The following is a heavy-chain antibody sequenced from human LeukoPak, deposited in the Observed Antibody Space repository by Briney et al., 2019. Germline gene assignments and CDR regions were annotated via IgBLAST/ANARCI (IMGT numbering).Heavy chain of an antibody. CDR3: ARGVAAAGSDY. D-gene: IGHD6-13*01. Sequence: GGSLRLSCAASGFTFSSYWMHWVRQAPGKGLVWVSRINSDGSSTSYADFVKGRFTISRDNAKNTLYLQMNSLRAEDTAVYYCARGVAAAGSDYWGQGTLVTVSS. J-gene: IGHJ4*02. V-gene: IGHV3-74*01. CDR1: GFTFSSYW. CDR2: INSDGSST.